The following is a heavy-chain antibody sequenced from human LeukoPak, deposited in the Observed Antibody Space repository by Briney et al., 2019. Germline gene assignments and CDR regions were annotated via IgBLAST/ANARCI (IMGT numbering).Heavy chain of an antibody. D-gene: IGHD5-18*01. V-gene: IGHV3-21*01. CDR2: ISSSSYI. J-gene: IGHJ4*02. CDR3: ASLGGYSYGVDY. Sequence: GGSLRLSCVASGFTFSSYSMNWVRQAPGKGLEWVSSISSSSYIYYADSVKGRFTTSRDNAKNSLYLQMNSLRAEDTAVYYCASLGGYSYGVDYWGQGTLVTVSS. CDR1: GFTFSSYS.